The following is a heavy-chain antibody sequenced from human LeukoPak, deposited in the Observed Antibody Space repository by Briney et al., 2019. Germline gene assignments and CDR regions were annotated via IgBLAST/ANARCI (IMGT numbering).Heavy chain of an antibody. Sequence: SETLSLTCTVSGGSISSGGYYWSWIRQHPGKGLEWIGYIYYSGSTYYNPSLKSRVTISVDTSKNQFSLKLSSVTAADTAVYYCARSLNVDTALWNYWGQGTLVTVSS. CDR3: ARSLNVDTALWNY. D-gene: IGHD5-18*01. V-gene: IGHV4-31*03. CDR1: GGSISSGGYY. CDR2: IYYSGST. J-gene: IGHJ4*02.